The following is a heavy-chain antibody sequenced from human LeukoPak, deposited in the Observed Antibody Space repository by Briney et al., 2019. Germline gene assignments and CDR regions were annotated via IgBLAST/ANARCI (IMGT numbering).Heavy chain of an antibody. CDR2: INPNSGGT. D-gene: IGHD6-6*01. CDR3: ASNALMYSSSPGRAEYYFDY. CDR1: GYTFTGYY. V-gene: IGHV1-2*02. Sequence: ASVKVSCKASGYTFTGYYMHWVRQAPGQGLEWRGWINPNSGGTNYAQKFQGRVTMTRDTSISTAYMELSRLRSDDTAVYYCASNALMYSSSPGRAEYYFDYWGQGTLVTVSS. J-gene: IGHJ4*02.